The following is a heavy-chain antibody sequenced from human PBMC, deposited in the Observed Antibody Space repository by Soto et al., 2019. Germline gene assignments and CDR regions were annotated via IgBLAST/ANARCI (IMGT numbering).Heavy chain of an antibody. Sequence: PSETLSLTCTVSGGSISSYYWSWIRQPPGKGLEWIGYIYYSGSTKYNPSLKSRVTISVDTPKNQFSLKLSSVTAADTAGYYCAGVYGGVLDDWGQGTLVTVSS. CDR2: IYYSGST. CDR1: GGSISSYY. V-gene: IGHV4-59*01. D-gene: IGHD4-17*01. J-gene: IGHJ4*02. CDR3: AGVYGGVLDD.